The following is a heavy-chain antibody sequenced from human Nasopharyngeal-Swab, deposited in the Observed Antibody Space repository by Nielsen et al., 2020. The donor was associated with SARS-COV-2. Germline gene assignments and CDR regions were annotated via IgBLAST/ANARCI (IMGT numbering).Heavy chain of an antibody. Sequence: ASVKVSCKASGYTFTGYYMHWVRQAPGQGLEWMGWINPNSGGTNYAQKFQGWVTMTRDTSISTAYMELSRLRSDDTAVYYCARDRVVVVTGSSSDYYYYGMDVWGQGTTVTVSS. CDR1: GYTFTGYY. V-gene: IGHV1-2*04. D-gene: IGHD2-21*02. CDR3: ARDRVVVVTGSSSDYYYYGMDV. J-gene: IGHJ6*02. CDR2: INPNSGGT.